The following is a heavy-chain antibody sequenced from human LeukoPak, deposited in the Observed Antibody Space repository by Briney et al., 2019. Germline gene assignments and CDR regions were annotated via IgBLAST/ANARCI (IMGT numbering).Heavy chain of an antibody. Sequence: ASVKVSCKASGYTFTSYGISWVRQAPGQGLEWMGWISAYNGNTNYAQKLQGRVTMTTDTSTSTAYMELRSLRSDDTAVYYCARDRKEGGYYDFWSGYYYYGMDVWGQGTTVTVSS. CDR1: GYTFTSYG. J-gene: IGHJ6*02. CDR3: ARDRKEGGYYDFWSGYYYYGMDV. D-gene: IGHD3-3*01. V-gene: IGHV1-18*01. CDR2: ISAYNGNT.